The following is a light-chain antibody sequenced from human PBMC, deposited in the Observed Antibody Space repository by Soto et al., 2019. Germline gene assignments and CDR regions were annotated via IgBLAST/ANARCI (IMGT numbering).Light chain of an antibody. Sequence: EIIMTQSPATLSVSPGERATLSCRATQSVSSHLAWYQQKNGQAPRLLIYHSSSRATGIPARFSGSGSGTEFSLTISSLQSEDCAVYYCQQYHTWPPSTTFGQGTRLEIK. CDR3: QQYHTWPPSTT. CDR2: HSS. J-gene: IGKJ5*01. V-gene: IGKV3D-15*01. CDR1: QSVSSH.